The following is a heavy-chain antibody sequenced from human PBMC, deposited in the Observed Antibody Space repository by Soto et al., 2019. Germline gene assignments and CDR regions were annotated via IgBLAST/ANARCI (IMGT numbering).Heavy chain of an antibody. CDR3: VRLMGAAVDY. D-gene: IGHD2-15*01. CDR1: GDSVSSNSAA. Sequence: PSQTLSLPCAISGDSVSSNSAAWNWIRQSPSRGLEWLGRTYYRSKWYNDYAVSVKSRIKINTDTSQNQFSLQLNSVTPEDTAVYYCVRLMGAAVDYWGQGTLVTVSS. V-gene: IGHV6-1*01. CDR2: TYYRSKWYN. J-gene: IGHJ4*02.